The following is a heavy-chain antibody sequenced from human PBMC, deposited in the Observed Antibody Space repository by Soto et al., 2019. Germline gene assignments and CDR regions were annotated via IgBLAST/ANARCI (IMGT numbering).Heavy chain of an antibody. D-gene: IGHD2-15*01. Sequence: QVQLVESGGGVVQPGRSLRLSCATSGFTFRSYGMHWVRQAPGKGLEWLAVISNDGNKKFFADSMKGRLTLSRDNARNTVYLQINSLRAEDTAVYFCGKDTSDCSGGDFPLDYYYGMAVWGQGTTVAVSS. CDR1: GFTFRSYG. V-gene: IGHV3-30*18. CDR3: GKDTSDCSGGDFPLDYYYGMAV. CDR2: ISNDGNKK. J-gene: IGHJ6*02.